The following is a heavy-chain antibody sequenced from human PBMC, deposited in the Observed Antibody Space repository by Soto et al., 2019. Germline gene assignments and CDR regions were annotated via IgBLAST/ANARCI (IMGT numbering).Heavy chain of an antibody. D-gene: IGHD2-15*01. Sequence: QVQLQESGPGLVKPSQTLSLTCTVSGGSISSGGYYWSWIRQHPGKGLEWFGYIYYSGSTYYNPSLKSRVTISVDTSKNHFSLKLSSVTAADTAVYYCARGSVVAATLFDYWGQGTLVTVSS. CDR1: GGSISSGGYY. CDR2: IYYSGST. J-gene: IGHJ4*02. V-gene: IGHV4-31*03. CDR3: ARGSVVAATLFDY.